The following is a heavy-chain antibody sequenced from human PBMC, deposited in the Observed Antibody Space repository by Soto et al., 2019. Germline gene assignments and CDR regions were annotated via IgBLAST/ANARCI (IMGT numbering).Heavy chain of an antibody. Sequence: TLSLTCAVSGGSISSGGYSWSWIRQPPGKGLEWIGYIYHSGITYSNPSLKSRVTISVDTSNNQLSLRLRSVTAADTAIYYCARHDGFSSGWVFDYWGHGTLVTVSS. CDR1: GGSISSGGYS. V-gene: IGHV4-30-2*01. D-gene: IGHD6-19*01. CDR3: ARHDGFSSGWVFDY. J-gene: IGHJ4*01. CDR2: IYHSGIT.